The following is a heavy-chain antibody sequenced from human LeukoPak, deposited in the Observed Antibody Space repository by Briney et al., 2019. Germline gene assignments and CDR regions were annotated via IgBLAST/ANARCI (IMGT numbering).Heavy chain of an antibody. CDR1: GFTFSSYS. V-gene: IGHV3-21*01. CDR2: ISSSSSYI. Sequence: GGSLRLSCAASGFTFSSYSMNWVRQAPGKGLEWVSSISSSSSYIYYADSVKGRFTISRDNAKDSLYLRMNSLRAEDTAVYYCARDTRYSSGWYDAFDIWGQGTMVTVSS. J-gene: IGHJ3*02. CDR3: ARDTRYSSGWYDAFDI. D-gene: IGHD6-19*01.